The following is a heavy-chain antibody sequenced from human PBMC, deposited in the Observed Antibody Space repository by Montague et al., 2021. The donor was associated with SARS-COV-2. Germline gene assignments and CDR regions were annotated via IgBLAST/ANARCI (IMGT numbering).Heavy chain of an antibody. CDR2: IWYDVSNK. CDR1: GFTFSSYG. J-gene: IGHJ6*02. CDR3: ARDWWNGDWLFGLYYYYGMDV. V-gene: IGHV3-33*01. Sequence: SLRLSCEASGFTFSSYGMHWVRQAPGKGLEWVAVIWYDVSNKYYSDSVKVRFTISRDNSKNTLYLQMNSLRAEDTAVYYCARDWWNGDWLFGLYYYYGMDVWGQGTTVTVSS. D-gene: IGHD3-9*01.